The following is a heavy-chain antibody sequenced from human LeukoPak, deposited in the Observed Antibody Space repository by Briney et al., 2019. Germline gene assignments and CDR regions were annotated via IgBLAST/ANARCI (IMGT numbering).Heavy chain of an antibody. V-gene: IGHV3-21*01. CDR1: GFTFSSYS. CDR3: ARGGLPNYHEGAFDI. D-gene: IGHD3-22*01. Sequence: PGGSLRLSCAASGFTFSSYSMNWVRQAPGKGLEWVSSISSSSSYIYYADSVKGRFTISRDNAKNSLYLQMNSLRAEDTAVYYCARGGLPNYHEGAFDIWGQGTMVAVS. CDR2: ISSSSSYI. J-gene: IGHJ3*02.